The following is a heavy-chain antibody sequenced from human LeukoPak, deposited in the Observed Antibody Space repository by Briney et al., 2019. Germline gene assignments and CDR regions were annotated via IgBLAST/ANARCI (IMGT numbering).Heavy chain of an antibody. CDR1: GFTFSSYA. J-gene: IGHJ3*02. CDR3: ARDLGLQVETAFDI. CDR2: ISGSGGST. D-gene: IGHD2-21*01. V-gene: IGHV3-23*01. Sequence: GGSLRLSCAASGFTFSSYAMSWVRQAPGKGLEWVSAISGSGGSTYYADSVKGRFTISRDNAKNSLYLQMNSLRAEDTAVYYCARDLGLQVETAFDIWGQGTMVTVSS.